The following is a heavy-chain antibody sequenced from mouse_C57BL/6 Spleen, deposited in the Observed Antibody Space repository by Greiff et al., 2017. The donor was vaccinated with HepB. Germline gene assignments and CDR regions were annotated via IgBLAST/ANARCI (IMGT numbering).Heavy chain of an antibody. Sequence: QVQLQQSGPELVKPGASVKISCKASGYSFTSYYIHWVKQRPGQGLEWIGWIYPGSGNTKYNEKFKGKATLTADTSSSTAYMQLSSLTSEDSAVYYCARYGYYGTPDYWGQGTTLTVSS. CDR3: ARYGYYGTPDY. J-gene: IGHJ2*01. V-gene: IGHV1-66*01. D-gene: IGHD1-1*01. CDR1: GYSFTSYY. CDR2: IYPGSGNT.